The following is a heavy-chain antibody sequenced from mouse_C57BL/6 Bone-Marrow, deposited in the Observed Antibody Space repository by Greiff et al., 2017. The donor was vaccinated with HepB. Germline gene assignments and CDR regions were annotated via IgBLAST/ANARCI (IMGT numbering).Heavy chain of an antibody. CDR3: VRGSYYYGSSYWYFDV. CDR2: IRSKSNNYAT. CDR1: GFSFNTYA. D-gene: IGHD1-1*01. V-gene: IGHV10-1*01. J-gene: IGHJ1*03. Sequence: DVKLVESGGGLVQPKGSLKLSCAASGFSFNTYAMNWVRQAPGKGLEWVARIRSKSNNYATYYADSVKDRFTISRDDSESMLYLQMNNLKTEDTAMYYCVRGSYYYGSSYWYFDVWGTGTTVTVSS.